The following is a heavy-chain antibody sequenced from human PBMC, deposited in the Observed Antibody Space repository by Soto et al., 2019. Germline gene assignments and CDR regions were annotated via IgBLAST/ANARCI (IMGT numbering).Heavy chain of an antibody. J-gene: IGHJ3*02. CDR3: AKESGSMTTVTTGAFDI. D-gene: IGHD4-4*01. CDR1: GFTFSSYA. V-gene: IGHV3-23*01. Sequence: EVQLLESGGGLVQPGGSLRLSCAASGFTFSSYAMSWVRQAPGKGLEWVSAISGSGGSTYYADSVKGRFTISRDNSKNTLYLQMNSLRAEDTAVYYCAKESGSMTTVTTGAFDIWGQGTMVTVSS. CDR2: ISGSGGST.